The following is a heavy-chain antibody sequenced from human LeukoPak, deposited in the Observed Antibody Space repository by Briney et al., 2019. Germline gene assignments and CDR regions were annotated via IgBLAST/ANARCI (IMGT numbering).Heavy chain of an antibody. CDR2: IYSGGST. CDR1: GFTVSSNY. Sequence: GGSLRLSCAASGFTVSSNYMSWVRQAPGKGLEWVSVIYSGGSTYYADSVKGRFTISRDNSKNTLYLQMNSLRVEDTAVYYCASPHYDILTGLLNWGQGTPVTVSS. D-gene: IGHD3-9*01. V-gene: IGHV3-53*01. CDR3: ASPHYDILTGLLN. J-gene: IGHJ4*02.